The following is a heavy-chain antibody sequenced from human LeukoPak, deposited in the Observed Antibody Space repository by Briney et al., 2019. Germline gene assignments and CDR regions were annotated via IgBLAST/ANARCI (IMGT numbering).Heavy chain of an antibody. J-gene: IGHJ5*02. V-gene: IGHV3-74*01. D-gene: IGHD2-2*02. CDR1: GFTFSSYW. CDR3: AVVPAAIRGYNWFDP. CDR2: INSDGSST. Sequence: GGSLRLSCAASGFTFSSYWMHWVRQAPGKGLVWVSRINSDGSSTSYADSVKGRFTISRDNAKNSLYLQMNSLRAEDTAVYYCAVVPAAIRGYNWFDPWGQGTLVTVSS.